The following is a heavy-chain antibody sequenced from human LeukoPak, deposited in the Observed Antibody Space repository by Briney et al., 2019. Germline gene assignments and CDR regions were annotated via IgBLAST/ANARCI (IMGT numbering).Heavy chain of an antibody. CDR3: AKETRITMVRGVIDY. V-gene: IGHV3-23*01. CDR2: ISGSGGST. J-gene: IGHJ4*02. CDR1: GVTFSSYA. D-gene: IGHD3-10*01. Sequence: GGSLRLSCAASGVTFSSYAMSWVRQAPGKGLEWVSAISGSGGSTYYADSVKGRFTISRDNSKNTLYLQMNSLRAEDTAVYYCAKETRITMVRGVIDYWGEGTLVTVSS.